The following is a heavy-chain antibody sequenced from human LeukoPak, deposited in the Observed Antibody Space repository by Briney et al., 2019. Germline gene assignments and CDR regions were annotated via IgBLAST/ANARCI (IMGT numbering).Heavy chain of an antibody. CDR3: ARVPREIASI. CDR2: MNPNSGNT. J-gene: IGHJ3*02. D-gene: IGHD3-16*02. V-gene: IGHV1-8*01. CDR1: GYTFTSYD. Sequence: GASVKVSCKASGYTFTSYDINWVRQAPGQGLEWMGWMNPNSGNTVYAQKFQGRVTMTRNTSISTAYTELSSLRSEDTAVYYCARVPREIASIWGQGTMVTVSS.